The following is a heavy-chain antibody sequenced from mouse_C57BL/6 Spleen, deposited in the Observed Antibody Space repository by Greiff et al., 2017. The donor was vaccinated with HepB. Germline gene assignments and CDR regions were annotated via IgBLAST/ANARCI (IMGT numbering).Heavy chain of an antibody. J-gene: IGHJ3*01. CDR2: IYPGSGNT. Sequence: QVQLKESGPELVKPGASVKISCKASGYSFTSYYIHWVKQRPGQGLEWIGWIYPGSGNTKYNEKFKGKATLTADTSSSTAYMQLSSLTSEDSAVYYCAREEDYDYDPWFAYWGQGTLVTVSA. CDR3: AREEDYDYDPWFAY. CDR1: GYSFTSYY. V-gene: IGHV1-66*01. D-gene: IGHD2-4*01.